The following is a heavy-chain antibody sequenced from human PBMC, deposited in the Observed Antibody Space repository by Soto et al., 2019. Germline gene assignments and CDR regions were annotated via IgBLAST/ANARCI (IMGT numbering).Heavy chain of an antibody. V-gene: IGHV1-69*06. CDR2: VIPIFGTA. D-gene: IGHD6-13*01. J-gene: IGHJ6*02. CDR3: ARIAAAGHHYYYGMDV. CDR1: GGNFSSYA. Sequence: GGSVKVSCKASGGNFSSYAISSVRQAPGQGLEWMGGVIPIFGTANYAQKFQGRFTITADKSTSTAYMELGSLRSEYTAWYYCARIAAAGHHYYYGMDVWGQGSTVTVTS.